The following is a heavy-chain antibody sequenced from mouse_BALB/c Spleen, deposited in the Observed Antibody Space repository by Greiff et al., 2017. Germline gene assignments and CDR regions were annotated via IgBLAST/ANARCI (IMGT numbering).Heavy chain of an antibody. Sequence: EVMLVESGGDLVKPGGSLKLSCAASGFTFSSYGLSWVRQTPDKRLEWAATISRGGSYTYYPDSVKGRFTSSRDHAKNTLYLQMSSLTSEDTATYCCARHGAYYGNCDWYFEVWGAGSTVTVSA. CDR3: ARHGAYYGNCDWYFEV. CDR1: GFTFSSYG. J-gene: IGHJ1*01. D-gene: IGHD2-10*01. CDR2: ISRGGSYT. V-gene: IGHV5-6*01.